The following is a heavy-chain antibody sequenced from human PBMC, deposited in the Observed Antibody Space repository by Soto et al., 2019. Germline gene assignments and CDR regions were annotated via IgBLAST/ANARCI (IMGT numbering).Heavy chain of an antibody. Sequence: EVQVLESGGGLVQPGGSLRLSCAASGFTFSSCAMSWVRQAPGKGLEWVSVISGSGYSTYYSDSLKGRFSISRDNSKNTLHLQMNSLRAEDTAVYYCAKSNGPLNYWYLDLWGRGTLVTFSS. V-gene: IGHV3-23*01. CDR3: AKSNGPLNYWYLDL. D-gene: IGHD3-10*01. CDR1: GFTFSSCA. J-gene: IGHJ2*01. CDR2: ISGSGYST.